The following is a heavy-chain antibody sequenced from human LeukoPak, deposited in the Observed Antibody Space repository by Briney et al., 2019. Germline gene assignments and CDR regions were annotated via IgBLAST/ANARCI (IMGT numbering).Heavy chain of an antibody. J-gene: IGHJ4*02. CDR2: ISAYNGNT. Sequence: ASVTVSFKASGYTFTSYGISWVRQAPGQGLEWMGWISAYNGNTNYAQKLQGRVTMTTDTSTSTAYMELRSLRSDDTAVYYCARDQWLADPFDYWGQGTLVTVSS. CDR1: GYTFTSYG. CDR3: ARDQWLADPFDY. D-gene: IGHD6-19*01. V-gene: IGHV1-18*01.